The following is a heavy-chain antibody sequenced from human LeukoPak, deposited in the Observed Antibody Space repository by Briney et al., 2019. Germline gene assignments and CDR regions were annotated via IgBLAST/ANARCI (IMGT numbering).Heavy chain of an antibody. CDR2: IWYDGSNK. Sequence: PGGSLRPSCAASGFSFSSYGMHWVRQAPGKGLEWVAVIWYDGSNKNYADSVKGRFTISRDNSKNTLYLQMNSLRVEDTAAYFCASHGGLWGQGTLVTVSS. D-gene: IGHD5-12*01. CDR1: GFSFSSYG. V-gene: IGHV3-33*01. J-gene: IGHJ4*02. CDR3: ASHGGL.